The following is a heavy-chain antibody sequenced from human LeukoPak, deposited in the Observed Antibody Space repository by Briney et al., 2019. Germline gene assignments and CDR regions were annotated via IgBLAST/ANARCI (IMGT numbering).Heavy chain of an antibody. CDR2: IYSCGST. D-gene: IGHD3-16*01. CDR3: ARHASGFGD. J-gene: IGHJ4*02. Sequence: PSETLSLTCTVSGGSVSIGTSYWSCIRQPPGEGPEWIGYIYSCGSTNYNPSLKSRVTMSIDTSKNQFSLKLSSVTAADTAVYYCARHASGFGDWGQGTLVTVSS. CDR1: GGSVSIGTSY. V-gene: IGHV4-61*01.